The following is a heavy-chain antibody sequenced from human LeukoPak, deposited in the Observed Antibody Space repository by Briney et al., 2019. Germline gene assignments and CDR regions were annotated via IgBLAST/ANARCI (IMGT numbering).Heavy chain of an antibody. CDR1: GYSFTSYW. CDR2: IYPGDSDT. J-gene: IGHJ4*02. D-gene: IGHD5-18*01. Sequence: GESLKISCKGSGYSFTSYWIGWVRQMPGKGLEWMGIIYPGDSDTRYSPSFQGQVTISAEKSISTAYLQWSSLKASDTAMYYCARQTPVDTAMVTSMDYWGQGTLVTVSS. CDR3: ARQTPVDTAMVTSMDY. V-gene: IGHV5-51*01.